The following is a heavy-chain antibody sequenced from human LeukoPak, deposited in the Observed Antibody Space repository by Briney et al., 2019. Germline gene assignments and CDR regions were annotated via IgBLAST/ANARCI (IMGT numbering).Heavy chain of an antibody. D-gene: IGHD2-2*02. V-gene: IGHV4-34*01. CDR2: INHSGST. Sequence: SETLSLTCAVYGGSFSGYYWSWIRQPPGKGLGWIGEINHSGSTNYNPSLKSRVTISVDTSKNQFSLKLSSVTAADTAVYYCARNSRFRYCSSTSCYTRAYNWFDPWGQGTLVTVSS. CDR1: GGSFSGYY. CDR3: ARNSRFRYCSSTSCYTRAYNWFDP. J-gene: IGHJ5*02.